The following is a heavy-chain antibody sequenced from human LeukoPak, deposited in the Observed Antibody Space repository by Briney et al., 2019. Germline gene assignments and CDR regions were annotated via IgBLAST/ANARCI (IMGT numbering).Heavy chain of an antibody. D-gene: IGHD1-26*01. V-gene: IGHV3-7*01. CDR3: ARVSGDGESSYRALDI. J-gene: IGHJ3*02. Sequence: GGSLRLSCAASGFTFSNHGMNWVRQAPGKGLEWVANMKQDGSEINYVDSVKGRFTISRDNAKNSLYLQMNSLRVEDTAAYYCARVSGDGESSYRALDIWGQGTMVTVSS. CDR1: GFTFSNHG. CDR2: MKQDGSEI.